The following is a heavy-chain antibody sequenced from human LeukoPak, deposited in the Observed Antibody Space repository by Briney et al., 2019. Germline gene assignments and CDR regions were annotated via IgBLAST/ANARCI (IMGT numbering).Heavy chain of an antibody. CDR2: ITGSGPYM. J-gene: IGHJ4*02. Sequence: TGGSLRLSCAASGFTFSTFAMHWVRLSPGKGLEWVSSITGSGPYMLYADSVKHRFTISRDNTKNLLYLEMNSLRAEDTAMYFCVRDVGAVRGEVYFDYWGQGTLVTVSS. V-gene: IGHV3-21*06. CDR3: VRDVGAVRGEVYFDY. D-gene: IGHD3-10*01. CDR1: GFTFSTFA.